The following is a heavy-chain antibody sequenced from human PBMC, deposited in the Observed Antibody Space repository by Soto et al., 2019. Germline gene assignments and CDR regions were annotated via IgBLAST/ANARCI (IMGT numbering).Heavy chain of an antibody. CDR3: AKEVTGEPQFDY. V-gene: IGHV3-23*01. CDR2: ISANGGST. D-gene: IGHD7-27*01. Sequence: GSLRLSCAASGFTFNRYAMSWVRQAPGKGLEWVSAISANGGSTYYADSVKGRFTISRDNSKNTLSLQMNSLRAEDTALYYCAKEVTGEPQFDYWGQGALVTVSS. CDR1: GFTFNRYA. J-gene: IGHJ4*02.